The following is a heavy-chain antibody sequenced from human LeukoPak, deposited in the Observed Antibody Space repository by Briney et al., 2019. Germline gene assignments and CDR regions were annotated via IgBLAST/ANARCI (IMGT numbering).Heavy chain of an antibody. J-gene: IGHJ4*02. CDR1: GYTFINYG. Sequence: ASVKVSCKASGYTFINYGIGWVRQAPGQGLEWMGWISTYNGDTNYAQKLQGRVTMTTDTSTSTAYMELRSLRSDDTAVYYCARDRKRYYYDSSGYYPNWGQGTLVTVSS. V-gene: IGHV1-18*01. CDR2: ISTYNGDT. CDR3: ARDRKRYYYDSSGYYPN. D-gene: IGHD3-22*01.